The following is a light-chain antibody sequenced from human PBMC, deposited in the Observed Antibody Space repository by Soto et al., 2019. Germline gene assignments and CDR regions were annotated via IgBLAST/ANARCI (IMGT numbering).Light chain of an antibody. J-gene: IGKJ2*01. CDR2: WAS. Sequence: DIVMTQSPDSLAVSLGERATINCKSSQSVLYSSNNKNYLAWYQQKPGQPPKLLIYWASTRESGVPDRFSGSGFGTDFTLTISSLQDEDVAVYYCQQYYGTPHTFGQGTKLEIK. CDR1: QSVLYSSNNKNY. V-gene: IGKV4-1*01. CDR3: QQYYGTPHT.